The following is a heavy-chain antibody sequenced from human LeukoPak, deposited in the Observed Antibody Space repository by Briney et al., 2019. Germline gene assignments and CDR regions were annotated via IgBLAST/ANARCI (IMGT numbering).Heavy chain of an antibody. D-gene: IGHD6-6*01. V-gene: IGHV4-59*01. CDR1: GGSISSYY. J-gene: IGHJ6*03. Sequence: SETLSLTCTVSGGSISSYYWSWIRQPPGKGLEWIGYIYYSGSTNYNPSLKSRVTISVDTSKNQFSLKLSSVTAADTAVYYCARGASGIAARRLSHMDVWGKGTTVTVSS. CDR3: ARGASGIAARRLSHMDV. CDR2: IYYSGST.